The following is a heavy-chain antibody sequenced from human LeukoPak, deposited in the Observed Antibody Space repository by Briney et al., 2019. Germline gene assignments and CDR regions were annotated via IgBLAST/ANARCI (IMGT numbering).Heavy chain of an antibody. CDR1: GGSISSYY. V-gene: IGHV4-59*01. CDR2: IYYSGST. D-gene: IGHD6-19*01. CDR3: ARASRSSGWYLGSFDI. Sequence: KPSETLSLTYTVSGGSISSYYWSWIRQPPGKGREWIGYIYYSGSTNYNPSLKSRVTISVDTSKNQFSLKLSSVTAADTAVYYCARASRSSGWYLGSFDIWGQGTMVTVSS. J-gene: IGHJ3*02.